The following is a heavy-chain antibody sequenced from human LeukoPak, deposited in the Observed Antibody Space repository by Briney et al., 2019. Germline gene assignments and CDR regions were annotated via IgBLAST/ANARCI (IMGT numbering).Heavy chain of an antibody. J-gene: IGHJ6*02. D-gene: IGHD4-17*01. CDR2: ISGSGGST. Sequence: PGGSLRLSCAVSGFSVTNNYMSWVRQAPGKGLEWVSAISGSGGSTYYADSVKGRFTISRDNSKNTLYLQMNSLRAEDTAVYYCAEVRVAVTSRYYGMDVWGQGTTVTVSS. CDR3: AEVRVAVTSRYYGMDV. V-gene: IGHV3-23*01. CDR1: GFSVTNNY.